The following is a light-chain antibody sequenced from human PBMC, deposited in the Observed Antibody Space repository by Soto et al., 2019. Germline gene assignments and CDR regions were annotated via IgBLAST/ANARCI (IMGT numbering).Light chain of an antibody. V-gene: IGKV3-20*01. Sequence: EIVLTQSPGTLSLPPGERATLSCRASQSVSSSYLAWYQQKPGQAPRLLIYGASSRATGIPDRFSGSGSGTDFTLTISRLEPEDFAVYYCQLYGSSRCTFGPGTKVDI. CDR2: GAS. CDR3: QLYGSSRCT. J-gene: IGKJ3*01. CDR1: QSVSSSY.